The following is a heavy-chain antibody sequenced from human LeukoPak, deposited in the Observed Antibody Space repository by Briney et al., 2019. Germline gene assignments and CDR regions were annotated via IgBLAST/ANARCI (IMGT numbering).Heavy chain of an antibody. CDR2: ISSRGGTI. D-gene: IGHD4-17*01. V-gene: IGHV3-48*03. CDR1: GFSFSTYA. Sequence: GGSLRLSCAASGFSFSTYAMNWVRQAPGKGLEWVSYISSRGGTIYYADSVKGRFTISRDNTKNSLYLQMNSLRAEDTAVYYCATEMTTVTTPDYWGQGTLVTVSS. J-gene: IGHJ4*02. CDR3: ATEMTTVTTPDY.